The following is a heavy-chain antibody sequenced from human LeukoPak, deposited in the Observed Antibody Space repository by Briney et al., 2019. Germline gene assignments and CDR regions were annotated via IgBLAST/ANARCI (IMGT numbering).Heavy chain of an antibody. V-gene: IGHV3-33*08. CDR1: GFTFSNAW. CDR3: ARDGLLMVYAAYYFDY. J-gene: IGHJ4*02. Sequence: PGGSLRLSCAASGFTFSNAWMSWVRQAPGKGLEWVAVIWYDGSNKNFADSVKGRFTISRDNSKNTLYLQMNGLRAEDTAVYYCARDGLLMVYAAYYFDYWGQGTLVTVSS. CDR2: IWYDGSNK. D-gene: IGHD2-8*01.